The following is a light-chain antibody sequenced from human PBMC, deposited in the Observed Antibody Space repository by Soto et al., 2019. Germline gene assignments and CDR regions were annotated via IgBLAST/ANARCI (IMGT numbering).Light chain of an antibody. V-gene: IGLV2-14*01. Sequence: QSALTQPASVSGSPGQSITISCNETSSNVGGYNYVSWYQQHPGKAPKLMIYEVSNRPSGVSNRFSGSKSGNTASLTISGLQAEDEADYYCSSYTTSSTLYVFGTGTKLTVL. CDR1: SSNVGGYNY. J-gene: IGLJ1*01. CDR3: SSYTTSSTLYV. CDR2: EVS.